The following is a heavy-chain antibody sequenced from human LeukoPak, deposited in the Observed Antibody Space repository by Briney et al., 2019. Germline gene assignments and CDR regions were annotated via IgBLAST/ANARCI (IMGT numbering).Heavy chain of an antibody. CDR1: GFTFSSYW. D-gene: IGHD4-11*01. CDR2: IKQDGSEK. Sequence: GGSLRLSCAASGFTFSSYWMSWVRQAPGKGLEWVANIKQDGSEKYYVDSVKGRFTISRDNAKNSLYLQMNSLRAEDTAVYYCAREGLPNYYYYYMDVWGKGTTVTVSS. V-gene: IGHV3-7*01. J-gene: IGHJ6*03. CDR3: AREGLPNYYYYYMDV.